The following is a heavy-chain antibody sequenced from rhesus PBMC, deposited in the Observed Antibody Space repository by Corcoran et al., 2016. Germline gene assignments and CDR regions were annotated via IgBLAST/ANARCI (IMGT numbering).Heavy chain of an antibody. D-gene: IGHD7-45*01. CDR1: GFSLSTSGMG. CDR3: ARSNWGAAFDF. V-gene: IGHV2-1*01. J-gene: IGHJ3*01. Sequence: QVTLKESGPALVKPTQTLTLTCTFSGFSLSTSGMGVGWIRQPSRKTLEWLAHIYWNDDKYYSTSLKSSLTISKDTSKNQVVLTMTNMDPVDTATYYCARSNWGAAFDFWGQGLRVTVSS. CDR2: IYWNDDK.